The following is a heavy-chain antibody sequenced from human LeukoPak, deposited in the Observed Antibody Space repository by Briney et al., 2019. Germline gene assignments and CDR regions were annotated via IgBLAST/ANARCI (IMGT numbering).Heavy chain of an antibody. Sequence: PSETLSLTCTVSGGSISPYYWSWIRQPPGKGLEWIGYIYYSGTTNYNPSLKSRVSLSVDTPKNQFSLKLSSMTAADTAVYYCAGDHRYGNYYNYYYGIDVWGQGTTVTVSS. CDR2: IYYSGTT. CDR3: AGDHRYGNYYNYYYGIDV. D-gene: IGHD3-16*02. V-gene: IGHV4-59*01. CDR1: GGSISPYY. J-gene: IGHJ6*02.